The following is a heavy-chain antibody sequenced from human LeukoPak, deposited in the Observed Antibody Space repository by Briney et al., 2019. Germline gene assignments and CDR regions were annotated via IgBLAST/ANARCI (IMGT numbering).Heavy chain of an antibody. CDR2: INPNSGGT. V-gene: IGHV1-2*02. CDR3: ARPYCSSTSCYDAFDI. Sequence: GASVKVSCKASGYTFTSYYMHWVRQAPGQGLEWMGWINPNSGGTNYAQKFQGRVTMTRDTSISTAYMELSRLRSDDTAVYYCARPYCSSTSCYDAFDIWGQGTMVTVSS. J-gene: IGHJ3*02. CDR1: GYTFTSYY. D-gene: IGHD2-2*01.